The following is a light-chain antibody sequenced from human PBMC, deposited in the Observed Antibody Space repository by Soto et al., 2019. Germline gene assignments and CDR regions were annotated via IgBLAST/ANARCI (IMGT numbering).Light chain of an antibody. V-gene: IGKV4-1*01. Sequence: DIVMTQSPDSLAVSLGERATINCKSSQRVLYSSNNKNYLAWYQQKPGQPPKLLIYGASTRESGVPDRFSGSGSGTDFTLTISSLQTGDVAVYFCQQYYGTLPTFDQGTKVEI. CDR1: QRVLYSSNNKNY. CDR2: GAS. J-gene: IGKJ1*01. CDR3: QQYYGTLPT.